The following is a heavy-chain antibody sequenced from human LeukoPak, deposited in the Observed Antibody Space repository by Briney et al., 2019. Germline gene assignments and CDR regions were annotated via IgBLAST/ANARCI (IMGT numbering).Heavy chain of an antibody. CDR2: ISAYNGNT. V-gene: IGHV1-18*01. D-gene: IGHD1-26*01. CDR1: GYTFTSYG. J-gene: IGHJ4*02. Sequence: GASVKVSCKASGYTFTSYGISWVRQAPGQGLEWMGWISAYNGNTNYAQKLQGRLTMTTDTSTSTDYIELRSLRSDYTALYYCARDFSYSGSNAGYWGQGTLVTVSS. CDR3: ARDFSYSGSNAGY.